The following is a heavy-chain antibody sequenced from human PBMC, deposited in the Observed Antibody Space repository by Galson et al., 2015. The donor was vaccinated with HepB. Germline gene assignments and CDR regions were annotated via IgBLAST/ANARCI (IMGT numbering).Heavy chain of an antibody. Sequence: SLRLSCAASGFTFSSYSMNWVRQAPGKGPEWVSSISSSSSYIYYADSVKGRFTISRDNAKNSLYLQMNSLRAEDTAVYYCARVKSRGQWLDTDYWGQGTLVTVSS. CDR3: ARVKSRGQWLDTDY. CDR1: GFTFSSYS. V-gene: IGHV3-21*01. D-gene: IGHD6-19*01. CDR2: ISSSSSYI. J-gene: IGHJ4*02.